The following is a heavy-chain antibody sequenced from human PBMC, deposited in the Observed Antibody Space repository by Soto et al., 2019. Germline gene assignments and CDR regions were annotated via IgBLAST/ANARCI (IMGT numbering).Heavy chain of an antibody. V-gene: IGHV4-59*02. CDR2: ISYSGST. D-gene: IGHD3-3*01. CDR1: SDSVRNYY. Sequence: SETLSLTCTVSSDSVRNYYWSWIRQPPGMRPEWVGYISYSGSTYYNPSLKSRVTISVDTSKNQFSLKLSSVTAADTAVYYCARERKQSTIFGVVILPSLVIWGQGTMVTVSS. CDR3: ARERKQSTIFGVVILPSLVI. J-gene: IGHJ3*02.